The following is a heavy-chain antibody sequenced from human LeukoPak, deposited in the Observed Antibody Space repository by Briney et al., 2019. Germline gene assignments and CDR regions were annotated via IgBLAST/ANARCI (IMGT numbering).Heavy chain of an antibody. CDR3: ARAPTVLVGYCSSSSCQADY. CDR1: GFTFSSYW. Sequence: GGPLRLSCAASGFTFSSYWMSWVRQAPGKGLEWVAIIKQDGSERYYVDSVKGRFTISRDNAKNSLYLQMSSLRAEDTAVYYCARAPTVLVGYCSSSSCQADYWGQGTLVTVSS. J-gene: IGHJ4*02. D-gene: IGHD2-2*01. CDR2: IKQDGSER. V-gene: IGHV3-7*01.